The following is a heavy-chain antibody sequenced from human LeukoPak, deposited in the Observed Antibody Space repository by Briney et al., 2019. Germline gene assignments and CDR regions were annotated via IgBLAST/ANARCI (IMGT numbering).Heavy chain of an antibody. CDR1: GFTFSSYA. D-gene: IGHD2-2*01. V-gene: IGHV3-23*01. CDR2: ISGSGGST. CDR3: TTFLHLGYCSSTSCPWGAAFDI. Sequence: GGSLRLSCAASGFTFSSYAMSWVRQAPGKGLEWVSVISGSGGSTYYADSVKGRFTISRDDSKNTLYLQMNSLKTEDTAVYYCTTFLHLGYCSSTSCPWGAAFDIWGQGTMVTVSS. J-gene: IGHJ3*02.